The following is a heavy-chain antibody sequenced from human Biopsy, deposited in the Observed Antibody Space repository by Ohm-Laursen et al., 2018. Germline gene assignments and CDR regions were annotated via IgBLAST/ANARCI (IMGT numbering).Heavy chain of an antibody. CDR1: GGSISSSTTYY. J-gene: IGHJ5*02. CDR3: ARHPTGFWFDP. Sequence: SETLSLTCTVSGGSISSSTTYYWAWLRQPPGKGLEWIGSIYNTETTFYNPSLKGQVTISVDTSTNQFSLKVSSVTAADTALYFCARHPTGFWFDPWGHGTLVTVSS. CDR2: IYNTETT. V-gene: IGHV4-39*01.